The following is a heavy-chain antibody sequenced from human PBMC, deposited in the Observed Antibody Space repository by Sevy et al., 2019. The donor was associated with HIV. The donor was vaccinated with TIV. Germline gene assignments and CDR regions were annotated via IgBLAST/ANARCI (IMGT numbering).Heavy chain of an antibody. CDR1: GFTVSTYA. V-gene: IGHV3-23*01. CDR3: AAGDTSMVTGLDY. J-gene: IGHJ4*02. CDR2: ITGGGDST. Sequence: GGSLRLSCAASGFTVSTYAINWVRQAPGEGLEWVSAITGGGDSTYYADSVKGRFTISRDNSKNVVYLQMNSLRAEDTAVYYCAAGDTSMVTGLDYWGQGTLVTVSS. D-gene: IGHD5-18*01.